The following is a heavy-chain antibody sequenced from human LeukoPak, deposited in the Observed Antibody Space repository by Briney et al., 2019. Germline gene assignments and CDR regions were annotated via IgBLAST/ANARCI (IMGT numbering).Heavy chain of an antibody. V-gene: IGHV1-8*01. CDR2: MNPNSGNT. J-gene: IGHJ4*02. D-gene: IGHD3-10*01. CDR1: GYTFTSYD. CDR3: ARVLWFGELSSYY. Sequence: GASVKVSCKASGYTFTSYDINWVRQATGQGLEWMGWMNPNSGNTGYAQKFQGRATMTRNTSISTAYMELSSLRSEDTAVYYCARVLWFGELSSYYWGQGTLVTVSS.